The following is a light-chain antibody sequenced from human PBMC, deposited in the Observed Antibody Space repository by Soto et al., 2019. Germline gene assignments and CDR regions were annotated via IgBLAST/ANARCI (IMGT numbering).Light chain of an antibody. CDR2: KAS. J-gene: IGKJ1*01. CDR1: QTISSW. CDR3: QQSYSTPWT. V-gene: IGKV1-5*03. Sequence: DIQMTQSPSTLSGSVGDRVTITCRASQTISSWLAWYQQKPGKAPKLLIYKASTLESGVPSNFSGSGSGTEFTLTISSLQPEDFATYYCQQSYSTPWTFGQGTKVDIK.